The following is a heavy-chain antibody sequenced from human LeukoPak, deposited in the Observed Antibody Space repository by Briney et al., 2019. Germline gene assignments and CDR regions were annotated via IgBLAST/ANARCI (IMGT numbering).Heavy chain of an antibody. J-gene: IGHJ6*02. CDR2: IKQDGSEK. CDR3: ARSMDV. Sequence: PGGSLRLSCAASGFTVSSNYMSWVRQAPGKGLEWVANIKQDGSEKYYVDSVKGRFTISRDNAKNSLYLQMNSLRAEDTAVYYCARSMDVWGQGTTVTVSS. V-gene: IGHV3-7*01. CDR1: GFTVSSNY.